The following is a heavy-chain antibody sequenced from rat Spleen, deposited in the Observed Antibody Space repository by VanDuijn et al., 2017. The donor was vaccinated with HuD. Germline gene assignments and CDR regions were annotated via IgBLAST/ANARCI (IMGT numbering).Heavy chain of an antibody. J-gene: IGHJ2*01. V-gene: IGHV5-25*01. Sequence: EVQLVESDGGLVQPGRSLKLSCAASGFTFSDYYMAWVRQAPTKGLEWVASISTGGGNTYYRDSVKGRFTISRDNAKSTLYLQMNNLRSEDTATYFCTRGGYFRHWGQGVMVTVSS. D-gene: IGHD2-5*01. CDR1: GFTFSDYY. CDR2: ISTGGGNT. CDR3: TRGGYFRH.